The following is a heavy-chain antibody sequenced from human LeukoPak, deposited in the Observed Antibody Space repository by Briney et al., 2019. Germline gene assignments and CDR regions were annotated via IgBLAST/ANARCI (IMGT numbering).Heavy chain of an antibody. CDR1: GGTFSSYA. CDR2: IIPIFGTA. Sequence: ASVKVSCKASGGTFSSYAISWVRQAPGQGLEWMGGIIPIFGTANSAQKFQGRVTITADESTSTSYMELTSLRSEDTAVYYCASPREVKRRHDAFDIWGQGTMVTVSS. D-gene: IGHD1-1*01. V-gene: IGHV1-69*13. CDR3: ASPREVKRRHDAFDI. J-gene: IGHJ3*02.